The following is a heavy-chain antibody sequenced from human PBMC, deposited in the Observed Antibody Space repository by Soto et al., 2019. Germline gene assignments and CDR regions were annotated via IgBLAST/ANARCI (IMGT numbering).Heavy chain of an antibody. CDR3: ARDESAGGSGSYYP. CDR2: ISGSGSSK. V-gene: IGHV3-23*01. CDR1: GFTLSSYA. D-gene: IGHD3-10*01. J-gene: IGHJ5*02. Sequence: GGSLRLSCAASGFTLSSYAMSWVRQAPGKGLEWVSVISGSGSSKYYADSVKGRFTISRDNSKNTLYLQMNSLRAEDTAVYYCARDESAGGSGSYYPWGQGTLVTVSS.